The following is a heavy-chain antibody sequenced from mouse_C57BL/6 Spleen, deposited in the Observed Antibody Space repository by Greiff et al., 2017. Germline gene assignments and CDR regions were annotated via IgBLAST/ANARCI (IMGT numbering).Heavy chain of an antibody. D-gene: IGHD2-1*01. CDR2: ISSGGSYT. Sequence: EVQRVESGGDLVKPGGSLKLSCAASGFTFSSYGMSWVRQTPDKRLEWVATISSGGSYTYYPDNLKGRFNISRDNAKNTRYLQMSSLRSEDTAMYYYARRIYYYYAMDYWGQGTSVTVSS. V-gene: IGHV5-6*01. CDR1: GFTFSSYG. J-gene: IGHJ4*01. CDR3: ARRIYYYYAMDY.